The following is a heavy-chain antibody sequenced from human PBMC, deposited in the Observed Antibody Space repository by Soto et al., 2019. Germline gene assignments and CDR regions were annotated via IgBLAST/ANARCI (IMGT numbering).Heavy chain of an antibody. CDR3: ARDLPIVGTATGDY. D-gene: IGHD2-15*01. J-gene: IGHJ4*02. Sequence: QVQLVQSGAEVKKSGASVMVSCKASGYTFTGYYIHWVRHTPGQGLEWMGWINPNNGGTNYVQKLKGRGNMTRDTCISTAYMELRRLTSDDTVVYYCARDLPIVGTATGDYWGKASQVTVSS. CDR2: INPNNGGT. CDR1: GYTFTGYY. V-gene: IGHV1-2*02.